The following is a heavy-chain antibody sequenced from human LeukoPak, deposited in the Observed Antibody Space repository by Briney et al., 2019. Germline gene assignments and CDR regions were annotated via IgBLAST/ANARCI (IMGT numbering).Heavy chain of an antibody. CDR2: IGGSAGST. J-gene: IGHJ4*02. V-gene: IGHV3-23*01. CDR3: ARLSGRTVAGTNYYFPY. CDR1: GFTFSNYA. Sequence: PGGSLRLSCAAFGFTFSNYAMSWVRQAPGKGLEWVSAIGGSAGSTYYADSVKGRFSISRDNSKSTVYLQMNSLRAEDTAVYFCARLSGRTVAGTNYYFPYWGQGTLVAVSS. D-gene: IGHD6-19*01.